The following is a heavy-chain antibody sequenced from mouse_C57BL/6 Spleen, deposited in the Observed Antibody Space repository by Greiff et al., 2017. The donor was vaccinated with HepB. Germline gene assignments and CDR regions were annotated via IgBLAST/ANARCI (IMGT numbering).Heavy chain of an antibody. CDR1: GYAFSSYW. CDR3: ARGLYYSNYGFAY. V-gene: IGHV1-80*01. Sequence: VQLQQSGAELVKPGASVKISCKASGYAFSSYWMNWVKQRPGKGLEWIGQIYPGDGDTNYNGKFKGKATLTADKSSSTAYMQLSSLTSEDSAVYFCARGLYYSNYGFAYWGQGTLVTVSA. J-gene: IGHJ3*01. D-gene: IGHD2-5*01. CDR2: IYPGDGDT.